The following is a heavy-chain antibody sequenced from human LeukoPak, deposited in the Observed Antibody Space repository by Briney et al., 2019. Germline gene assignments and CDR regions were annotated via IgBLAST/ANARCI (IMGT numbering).Heavy chain of an antibody. Sequence: GGSLRLSCAASGFTFSDYYMSWIRQAPGKGLEWVSYISSSGSTIYYADSVKGRFTNSRDNAKNSLYLQMNSLRAEDTAVYYCARTMVRGVYFDYWGQGTLVTVSS. J-gene: IGHJ4*02. CDR1: GFTFSDYY. CDR2: ISSSGSTI. CDR3: ARTMVRGVYFDY. D-gene: IGHD3-10*01. V-gene: IGHV3-11*01.